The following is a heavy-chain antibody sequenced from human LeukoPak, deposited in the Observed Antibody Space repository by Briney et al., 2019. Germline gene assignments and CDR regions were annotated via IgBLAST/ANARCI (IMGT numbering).Heavy chain of an antibody. Sequence: SGPALLKPSQTLTLTFPFSGFSLSTSGMCVSWIRQPPGKALQWLPRIDWDDDKYYSTSLKTRLTISKDTSKNQVVLTMTNMDPVDTATYYCARTYYDFWSGLYYYYYMDVWGKGTTVTVSS. CDR3: ARTYYDFWSGLYYYYYMDV. CDR2: IDWDDDK. J-gene: IGHJ6*03. D-gene: IGHD3-3*01. V-gene: IGHV2-70*11. CDR1: GFSLSTSGMC.